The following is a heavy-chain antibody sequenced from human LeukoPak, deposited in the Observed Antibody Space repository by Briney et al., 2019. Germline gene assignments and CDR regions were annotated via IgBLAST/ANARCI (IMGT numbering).Heavy chain of an antibody. Sequence: GGSLRLSCTVSGFTLSCFEMTWIRQAPGKGLEWVSGIDYSGGSAYYADSVKGRFTISRDNAKNSLYLQMNSLRAEDTAVYYCAELGITMIGGVWGKGTTVTISS. CDR3: AELGITMIGGV. J-gene: IGHJ6*04. D-gene: IGHD3-10*02. CDR2: IDYSGGSA. V-gene: IGHV3-23*01. CDR1: GFTLSCFE.